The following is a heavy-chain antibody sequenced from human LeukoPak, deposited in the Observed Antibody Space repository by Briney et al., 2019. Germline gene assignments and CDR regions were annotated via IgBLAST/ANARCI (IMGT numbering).Heavy chain of an antibody. D-gene: IGHD4-11*01. CDR3: ARHGYSNYADF. Sequence: SVTLSLTCTVSGGSISSSSYYWGWIRQPPGKGLEWIGTIYYSGNTYYNPSLKSRVTISVDTSKNQFSLKLSSVTAADTAVYYCARHGYSNYADFWGQGTLVTVSS. CDR1: GGSISSSSYY. CDR2: IYYSGNT. V-gene: IGHV4-39*01. J-gene: IGHJ4*02.